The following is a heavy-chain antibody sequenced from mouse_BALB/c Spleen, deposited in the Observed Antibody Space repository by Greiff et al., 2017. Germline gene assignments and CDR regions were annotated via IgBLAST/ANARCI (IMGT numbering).Heavy chain of an antibody. CDR1: GFTFSDYY. CDR3: SRETYGSSPFAY. CDR2: ISDGGSYT. Sequence: EVQGVESGGGLVKPGGSLKLSCAASGFTFSDYYMYWVRQTPEKRLEWVATISDGGSYTYYPDSVTGRFTISRDNAKNNLYLQMSRLKSEDTAMYYCSRETYGSSPFAYWGQGTLVTVSA. J-gene: IGHJ3*01. D-gene: IGHD1-1*01. V-gene: IGHV5-4*02.